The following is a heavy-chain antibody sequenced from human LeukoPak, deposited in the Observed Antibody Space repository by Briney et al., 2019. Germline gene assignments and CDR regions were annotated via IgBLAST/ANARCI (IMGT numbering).Heavy chain of an antibody. D-gene: IGHD3-10*01. CDR2: ISWNSGSI. CDR3: AKVGVVRGVIIKLGYFDY. V-gene: IGHV3-9*01. J-gene: IGHJ4*02. Sequence: GGSLRLSCAASGFTFDDYAMHWVRQAPGKGLEWVSGISWNSGSIGYADSVKGRFTISRDNAKNSLYLQMNSLRAEDTALYYCAKVGVVRGVIIKLGYFDYWGQGTLVSVSS. CDR1: GFTFDDYA.